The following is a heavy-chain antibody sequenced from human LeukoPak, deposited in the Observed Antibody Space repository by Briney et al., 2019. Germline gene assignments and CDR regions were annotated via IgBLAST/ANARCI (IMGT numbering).Heavy chain of an antibody. J-gene: IGHJ4*02. D-gene: IGHD1-26*01. Sequence: GGSLRLSCAASGFTFSSYGMHWVRQAPGKGLEWVAVIWYDGSNKYYADSVKGRFTISRDNSKNTLYLQMNSLRAEDTAVYYCAKDPSPMRGVGATNWDQGTLVTVSS. CDR1: GFTFSSYG. V-gene: IGHV3-33*06. CDR2: IWYDGSNK. CDR3: AKDPSPMRGVGATN.